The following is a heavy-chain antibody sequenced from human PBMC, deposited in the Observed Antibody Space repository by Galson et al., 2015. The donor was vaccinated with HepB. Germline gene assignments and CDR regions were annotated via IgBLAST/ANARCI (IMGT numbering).Heavy chain of an antibody. D-gene: IGHD2-15*01. CDR1: GYTFTSYA. V-gene: IGHV7-4-1*02. J-gene: IGHJ4*02. CDR2: INTNTGNP. CDR3: ARVPRSGDCSGGSCGYG. Sequence: SVKVSCKASGYTFTSYAMNWVRQAPGQGLEWMGWINTNTGNPTYAQGFTGRFVFSLDTSVSTAYLQISSLKAEDTAVYYCARVPRSGDCSGGSCGYGWGQGTLVTVSS.